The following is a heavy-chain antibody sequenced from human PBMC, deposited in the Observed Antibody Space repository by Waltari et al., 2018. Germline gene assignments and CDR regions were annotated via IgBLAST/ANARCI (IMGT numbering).Heavy chain of an antibody. CDR3: ARGETYYDLWSGSQTAYYFDY. J-gene: IGHJ4*02. V-gene: IGHV3-21*01. CDR1: GFTFSSYS. CDR2: SSGSSSYI. D-gene: IGHD3-3*01. Sequence: EVQLVESGGGLVKPGGSLRLSCAASGFTFSSYSMNWVRQAPGKGLEWVSASSGSSSYIDCADSGKGRFTISRDNAKNSLYLQMNSLRAEDTAVYYCARGETYYDLWSGSQTAYYFDYWGQGTLVTVSS.